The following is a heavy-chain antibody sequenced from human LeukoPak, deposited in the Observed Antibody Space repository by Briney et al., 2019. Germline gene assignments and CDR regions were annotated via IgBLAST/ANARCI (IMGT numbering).Heavy chain of an antibody. J-gene: IGHJ3*02. D-gene: IGHD3-22*01. CDR2: IIISSSTT. CDR1: GFSFNSLV. Sequence: GGSLRLSCAASGFSFNSLVMGWVRQAPGKGLEWVATIIISSSTTYHADSLKGRFAISRDNSKNTLYLQMNSLRAEDTAVYYCAIKGLLQPNGNAFDIWGQGTMVTVSS. V-gene: IGHV3-23*05. CDR3: AIKGLLQPNGNAFDI.